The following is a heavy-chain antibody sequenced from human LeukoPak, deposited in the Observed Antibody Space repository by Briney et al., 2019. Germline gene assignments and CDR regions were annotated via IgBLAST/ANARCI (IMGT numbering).Heavy chain of an antibody. CDR2: ISSSSSYI. D-gene: IGHD2-15*01. V-gene: IGHV3-21*01. Sequence: GGSLRLSCAASGFTFSSYSMNWVRQAPGKGLEWVSSISSSSSYIYYADSVKGRFTISRDNAKNSLYLQMNSLRAEDTAVYYCARYCSGGSCYLHWGQGTLVTVSS. CDR3: ARYCSGGSCYLH. CDR1: GFTFSSYS. J-gene: IGHJ4*02.